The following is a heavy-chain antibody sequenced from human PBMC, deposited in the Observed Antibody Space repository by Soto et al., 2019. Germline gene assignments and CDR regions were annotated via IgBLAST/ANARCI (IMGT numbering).Heavy chain of an antibody. Sequence: EVQLLESGGGLVQPGGSLRLSCAASGFTFSSSAMSWVRQAPGKGLEWVSAISGSGDDTDYADSVKGRFTISRENSKNTRYLRLSTLRAEDTAVYYCASSPLYYDSSGYILDYWGQGTLVTVSS. V-gene: IGHV3-23*01. D-gene: IGHD3-22*01. J-gene: IGHJ4*02. CDR3: ASSPLYYDSSGYILDY. CDR2: ISGSGDDT. CDR1: GFTFSSSA.